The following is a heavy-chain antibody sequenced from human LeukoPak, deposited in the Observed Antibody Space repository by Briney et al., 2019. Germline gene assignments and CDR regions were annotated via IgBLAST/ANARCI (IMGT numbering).Heavy chain of an antibody. CDR1: GGSISSSYW. J-gene: IGHJ3*02. CDR3: AGAYCGGDCYSGRTFDI. V-gene: IGHV4-4*02. Sequence: SGTLSLTCAVSGGSISSSYWWSWVRQPPGKGLEWIGEVYHSGSTNYSPSLKSRVTLAVDKSKNQFSLRLSSVTAADTAVYYCAGAYCGGDCYSGRTFDIWGQGTMVTVSS. CDR2: VYHSGST. D-gene: IGHD2-21*02.